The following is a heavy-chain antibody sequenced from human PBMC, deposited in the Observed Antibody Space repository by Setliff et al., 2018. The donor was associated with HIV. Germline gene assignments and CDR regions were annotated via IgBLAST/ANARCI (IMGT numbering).Heavy chain of an antibody. CDR2: IYYSGST. V-gene: IGHV4-39*07. D-gene: IGHD4-17*01. CDR1: GGSISSSSYY. Sequence: SETLSLTCTVSGGSISSSSYYWGWIRQPPGKGLEWIGSIYYSGSTYYNPSLKSRVTISVDTSKNQFSLKLSSVTAADTAVYYSARVYGVTTLNYYYYYMDVWGKGTTVTVS. CDR3: ARVYGVTTLNYYYYYMDV. J-gene: IGHJ6*03.